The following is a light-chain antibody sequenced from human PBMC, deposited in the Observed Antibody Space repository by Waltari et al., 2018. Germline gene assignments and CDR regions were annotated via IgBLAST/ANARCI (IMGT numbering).Light chain of an antibody. CDR3: QQRSNWPRT. Sequence: LSCRASQSVSSYLAWYQQMPGQATRLLIHSASNRATGIPARFSGSGSGTDFTLTISSLEPEDFAVYYCQQRSNWPRTFGQGTKVEIK. CDR1: QSVSSY. V-gene: IGKV3-11*01. CDR2: SAS. J-gene: IGKJ1*01.